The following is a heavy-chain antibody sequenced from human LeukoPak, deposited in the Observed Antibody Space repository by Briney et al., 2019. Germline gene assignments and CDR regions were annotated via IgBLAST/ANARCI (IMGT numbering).Heavy chain of an antibody. CDR2: INHSGST. CDR1: GGSFSNYY. J-gene: IGHJ3*02. CDR3: ARRRAFDI. V-gene: IGHV4-34*01. Sequence: SETLSLTCAVYGGSFSNYYWSWIRQPPGKGLEWIGEINHSGSTNYNPSLKSRVTISADTSKNQFSLKLSTVTAADTAVYYCARRRAFDIWGQGTMVTVSS.